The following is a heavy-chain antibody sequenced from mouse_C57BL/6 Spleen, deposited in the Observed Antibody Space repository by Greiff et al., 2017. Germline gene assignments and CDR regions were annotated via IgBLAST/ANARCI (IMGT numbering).Heavy chain of an antibody. Sequence: QVQLQQPGTELVKPGASVKLSCTASGYTFTSYWMHWVKQRPGQGLEWIGYINPSNGGTNYNEKFKSKATLTVDKSSSTAYIQLSMLTTADSAVYYCAREGYYGNRPWYYDVWGTGTTVTVSS. CDR2: INPSNGGT. D-gene: IGHD1-1*01. V-gene: IGHV1-53*01. J-gene: IGHJ1*03. CDR1: GYTFTSYW. CDR3: AREGYYGNRPWYYDV.